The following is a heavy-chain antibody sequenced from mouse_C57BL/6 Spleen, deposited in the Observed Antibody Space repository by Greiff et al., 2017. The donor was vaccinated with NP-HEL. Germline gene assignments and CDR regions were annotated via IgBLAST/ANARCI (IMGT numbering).Heavy chain of an antibody. Sequence: VKLQESGPELVKPGASVKISCKASGYAFSSSWMNWVKQRPGKGLEWIGRIYPGDGDTNYNGKFKGKATLTADKSSSTAYMQLSSLTSEDSAVYFCARLEWFAYWGQGTLVTVSA. CDR2: IYPGDGDT. CDR3: ARLEWFAY. CDR1: GYAFSSSW. J-gene: IGHJ3*01. V-gene: IGHV1-82*01.